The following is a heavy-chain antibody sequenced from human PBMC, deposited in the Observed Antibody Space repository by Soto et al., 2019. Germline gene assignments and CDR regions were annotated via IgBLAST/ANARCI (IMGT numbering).Heavy chain of an antibody. V-gene: IGHV4-34*01. Sequence: SETLSLTCAVYGGSFSGYYWSWIRQPPGKGLEWIGEINHSGSTNYNPSLKSRVTISVDTSKNQFSLKLSSVTAADTAVYYCARAIYCSGGSCYSKYYYDYGMDVWGEGTTVTVSS. J-gene: IGHJ6*04. D-gene: IGHD2-15*01. CDR1: GGSFSGYY. CDR2: INHSGST. CDR3: ARAIYCSGGSCYSKYYYDYGMDV.